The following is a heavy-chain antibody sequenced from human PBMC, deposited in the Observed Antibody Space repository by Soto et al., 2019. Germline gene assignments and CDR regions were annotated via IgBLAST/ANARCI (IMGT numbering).Heavy chain of an antibody. J-gene: IGHJ5*02. D-gene: IGHD2-2*01. CDR3: ARDGSDFIVVVPAAMSLYNWFDP. Sequence: PGGSLRLSCAASGFTFSSYGMHWVRQAPGKGLEWVAVIWYDGSNKYYADSVKGRFTISRDNSKNTLYLQMNSLRAEDTAVYYCARDGSDFIVVVPAAMSLYNWFDPWGQGTLVTVSS. CDR2: IWYDGSNK. V-gene: IGHV3-33*01. CDR1: GFTFSSYG.